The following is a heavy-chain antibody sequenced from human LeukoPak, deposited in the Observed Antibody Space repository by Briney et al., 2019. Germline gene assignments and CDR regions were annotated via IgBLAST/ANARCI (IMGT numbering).Heavy chain of an antibody. Sequence: SGGSLRLSCAASSFAFSSYSMHWVRQAPGKGLEWVAVISSRGTITYYADSVKGRVTISRDNSKNTLYLQMNSLRAEDTAVYYCARDGDIADAIYFDYWGQGTLVSVSS. CDR2: ISSRGTIT. J-gene: IGHJ4*02. V-gene: IGHV3-30*04. D-gene: IGHD6-13*01. CDR3: ARDGDIADAIYFDY. CDR1: SFAFSSYS.